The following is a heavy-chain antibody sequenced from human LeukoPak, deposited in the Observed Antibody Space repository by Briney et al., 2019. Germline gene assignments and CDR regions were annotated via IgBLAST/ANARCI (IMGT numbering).Heavy chain of an antibody. D-gene: IGHD3-16*02. CDR3: ARNDYVWGSYRLNWFDP. V-gene: IGHV4-34*01. J-gene: IGHJ5*02. CDR2: INHSGST. CDR1: GGSFSGYY. Sequence: TSETLSLTCAVYGGSFSGYYWSWIRQPPGKGLEWIGEINHSGSTNYNPSPKSRVTISVDTSKNQFSLKLSSVTAADTAVYYCARNDYVWGSYRLNWFDPWGQGTLVTVSS.